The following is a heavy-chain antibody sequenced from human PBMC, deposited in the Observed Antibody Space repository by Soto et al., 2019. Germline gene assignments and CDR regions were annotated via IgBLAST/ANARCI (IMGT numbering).Heavy chain of an antibody. CDR3: ARGSLDSTNPGHYYYMDV. J-gene: IGHJ6*03. V-gene: IGHV1-8*01. CDR2: INPNSGNT. D-gene: IGHD3-16*01. CDR1: GYTFTSYD. Sequence: QVQLVQSGAEVKKPGASVKVSCKASGYTFTSYDINWVRQATGQGLEWMGWINPNSGNTGYAQKFQGRVTMTRNTSISTAYMELSSLRSEDTTEYYCARGSLDSTNPGHYYYMDVWGRGTTVTVSS.